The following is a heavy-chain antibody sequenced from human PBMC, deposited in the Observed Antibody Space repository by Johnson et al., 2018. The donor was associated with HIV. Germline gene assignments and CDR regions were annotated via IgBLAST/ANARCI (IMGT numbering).Heavy chain of an antibody. CDR2: MWYDGSNK. CDR1: GFTFSTYG. V-gene: IGHV3-33*06. CDR3: AKDLRVYTCDAFDI. D-gene: IGHD5/OR15-5a*01. Sequence: QVQLVESGGGVVQPGRSLRLSCAASGFTFSTYGMHWVRQAPGKGLEWVAVMWYDGSNKYYADSVKGRFTISRDNSKNTLYLQMNSLRAEDTAVYYCAKDLRVYTCDAFDIWGQGTMVTVSS. J-gene: IGHJ3*02.